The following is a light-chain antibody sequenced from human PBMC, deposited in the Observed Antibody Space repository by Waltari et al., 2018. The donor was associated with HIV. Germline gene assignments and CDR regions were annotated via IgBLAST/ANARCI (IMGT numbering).Light chain of an antibody. Sequence: TVMTQSPATLSVSPGERATLPCRARQSVSSNVAWYQQKPGQAPRLLIYGASTRATGIPARFSGSGSGTEFTLTISSLQSEDFAVYYCQQYNNWPPQLTFGGGTKVEIK. CDR2: GAS. CDR1: QSVSSN. CDR3: QQYNNWPPQLT. V-gene: IGKV3-15*01. J-gene: IGKJ4*01.